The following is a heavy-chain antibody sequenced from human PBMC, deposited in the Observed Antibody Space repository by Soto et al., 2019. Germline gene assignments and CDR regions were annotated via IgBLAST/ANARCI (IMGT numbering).Heavy chain of an antibody. CDR1: GGTFSNYA. V-gene: IGHV1-69*13. CDR2: IIPIFGTA. D-gene: IGHD3-22*01. Sequence: ASVKVCKASGGTFSNYAISWVRQAPGQGLEWMGGIIPIFGTANYAQKFQGRVTITADESTSTAYMELSSLTSEDTAMYYCARDGTYYDSSGYYYLYWGQGTLVTVSS. CDR3: ARDGTYYDSSGYYYLY. J-gene: IGHJ4*02.